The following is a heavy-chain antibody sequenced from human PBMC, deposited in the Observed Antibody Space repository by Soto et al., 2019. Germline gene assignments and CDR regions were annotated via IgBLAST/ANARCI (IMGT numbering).Heavy chain of an antibody. CDR2: LNLSDGST. CDR3: AREGAVAGTSFDL. J-gene: IGHJ5*02. V-gene: IGHV1-46*01. CDR1: GYTFTSYY. Sequence: ASVKVSCKASGYTFTSYYMHWVRQAPGQGLEWMAKLNLSDGSTTYAQKFQGRITMTRDTSTSTVYMELSSLRSEDTAVYYCAREGAVAGTSFDLWGQGTLVTVSS. D-gene: IGHD6-19*01.